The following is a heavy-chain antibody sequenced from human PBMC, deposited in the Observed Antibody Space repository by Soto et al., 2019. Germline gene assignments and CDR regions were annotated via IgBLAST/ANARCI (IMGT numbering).Heavy chain of an antibody. CDR2: IIPILGET. V-gene: IGHV1-69*02. D-gene: IGHD3-16*01. J-gene: IGHJ6*02. Sequence: QVQLVQSGAEVKKPGSSVRVSCKASGTIFSSYTISWVRQAPGQGLEWMGRIIPILGETNSAQKFQDRVTLTADKSTITAYVELNSLRLEDTAGYCCAMGLGGRRDEWGQGTTVTVSS. CDR3: AMGLGGRRDE. CDR1: GTIFSSYT.